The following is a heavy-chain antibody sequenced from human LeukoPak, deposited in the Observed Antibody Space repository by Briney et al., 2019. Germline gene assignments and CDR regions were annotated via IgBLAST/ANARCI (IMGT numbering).Heavy chain of an antibody. CDR1: GYTFTSYG. Sequence: ASVKVSCKASGYTFTSYGISWVRQAPRQGLEWMGWISAYNGNTKYAQNLQGRVTMTTDTSTSAAYIELRSLRSDDTGVYYFARDCSGGSCYSRHFDYWGQGPLVTVYS. V-gene: IGHV1-18*01. D-gene: IGHD2-15*01. CDR3: ARDCSGGSCYSRHFDY. CDR2: ISAYNGNT. J-gene: IGHJ4*02.